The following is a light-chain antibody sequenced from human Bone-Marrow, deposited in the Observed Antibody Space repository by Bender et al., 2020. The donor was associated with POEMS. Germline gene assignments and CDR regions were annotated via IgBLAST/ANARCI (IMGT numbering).Light chain of an antibody. V-gene: IGLV2-23*02. CDR3: FSYGRGSTRV. J-gene: IGLJ3*02. CDR1: STDVGGYNL. Sequence: QSALTQPASVSGSPGQSITISCAGTSTDVGGYNLVSWYQQHPGKAPKLIIYEVTKRPSGVSNRFSGSKSVNTASLTISGLQADDEADYYCFSYGRGSTRVFGGGTKLTVL. CDR2: EVT.